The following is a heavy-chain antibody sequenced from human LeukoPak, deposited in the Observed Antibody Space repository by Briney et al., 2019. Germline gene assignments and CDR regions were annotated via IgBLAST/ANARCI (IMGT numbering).Heavy chain of an antibody. D-gene: IGHD3-22*01. V-gene: IGHV4-39*01. CDR1: GGSISSSSYY. CDR3: ARSSGGSGYYSNKNYYFDY. CDR2: IYYSGST. Sequence: SETLSLTCTVSGGSISSSSYYWGWIRQPPGKGLEWIGSIYYSGSTYYNPSLKSRVTISVDTSKNQFSLKLSSVTAADTAVYYCARSSGGSGYYSNKNYYFDYWGQGTLVTVSS. J-gene: IGHJ4*02.